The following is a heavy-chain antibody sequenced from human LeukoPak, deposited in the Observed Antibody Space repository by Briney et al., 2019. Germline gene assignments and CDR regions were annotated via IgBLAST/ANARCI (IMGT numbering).Heavy chain of an antibody. CDR2: IIPILGIA. D-gene: IGHD2-15*01. Sequence: ASVKVSCKASGGTFSSYAISWVRQAPGQGLEWMGRIIPILGIANYAQKFQGRVTITADKSTSTAYMELSSLRSEDTAMYYCASHRGYCSGGSCYAGNWFDPWGQGTLVTVSS. V-gene: IGHV1-69*04. CDR1: GGTFSSYA. J-gene: IGHJ5*02. CDR3: ASHRGYCSGGSCYAGNWFDP.